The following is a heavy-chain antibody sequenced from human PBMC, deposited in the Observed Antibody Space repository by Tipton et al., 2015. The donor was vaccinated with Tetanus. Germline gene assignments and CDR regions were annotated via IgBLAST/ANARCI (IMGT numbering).Heavy chain of an antibody. D-gene: IGHD3-3*01. CDR1: GDSVSGYY. CDR3: ARANFDFSKKGPFDS. V-gene: IGHV4-59*02. CDR2: VYYTGST. Sequence: GLVKPSETLSLTCTVSGDSVSGYYWSWIRQPPGKGLEWIGYVYYTGSTNHNPSLKSRVTISMDRSKNQISLQLTSVTAADTAVYFCARANFDFSKKGPFDSWGQGILVIVPA. J-gene: IGHJ4*02.